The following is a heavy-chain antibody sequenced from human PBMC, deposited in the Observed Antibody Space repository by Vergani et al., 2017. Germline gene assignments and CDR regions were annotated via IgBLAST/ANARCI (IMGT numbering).Heavy chain of an antibody. CDR2: INPSGGST. D-gene: IGHD6-13*01. V-gene: IGHV1-46*01. Sequence: QVQLVQSGAEVKKPGSSVKVSCKASGYTFTSYYMHWVRQAPGQGLEWMGIINPSGGSTSYAQKFQGRVTMTRDTSTSTVYMGLSSLRSEDTAVYYCATPIKEEQPRTGDAFDIWGQGTMVTVSS. CDR3: ATPIKEEQPRTGDAFDI. J-gene: IGHJ3*02. CDR1: GYTFTSYY.